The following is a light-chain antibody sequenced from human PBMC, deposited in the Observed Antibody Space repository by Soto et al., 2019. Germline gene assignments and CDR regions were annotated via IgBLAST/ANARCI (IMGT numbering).Light chain of an antibody. CDR2: DAY. Sequence: GDRVTITCRASQSISSWLAGYQQKPGKAPKLLIYDAYSLESGVTSRFSGSGSGAEFTLTISSLQPDDFATYYYQQYNSYSGTFGQGTKLEIK. J-gene: IGKJ2*01. CDR3: QQYNSYSGT. CDR1: QSISSW. V-gene: IGKV1-5*01.